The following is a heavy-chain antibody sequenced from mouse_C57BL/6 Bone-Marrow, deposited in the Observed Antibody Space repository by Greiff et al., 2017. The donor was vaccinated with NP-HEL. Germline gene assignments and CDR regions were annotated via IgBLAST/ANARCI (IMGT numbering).Heavy chain of an antibody. Sequence: VQLQQPGAELVKPGASVKLSCKASGYTFTSSWMHWVKQRPGHGLEWIGMIHPNSGSTNYNEKFKSKATLTVDKSSSTAYMQLSSLTSEDSAVYYCARMVTFDYWGKGPTLTVSS. V-gene: IGHV1-64*01. CDR2: IHPNSGST. J-gene: IGHJ2*01. D-gene: IGHD2-2*01. CDR3: ARMVTFDY. CDR1: GYTFTSSW.